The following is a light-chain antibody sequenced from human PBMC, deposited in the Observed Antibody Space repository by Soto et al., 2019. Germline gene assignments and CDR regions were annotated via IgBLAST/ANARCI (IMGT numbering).Light chain of an antibody. CDR1: QSVSSSY. Sequence: EILLTHSPGTLSLSPGERATLSCMASQSVSSSYLAWYQQKPGQAPRLLIYGASTRATGIPARFSGSASGTEFTLTISSLQSEDFAVYYCQQFNNWPPPFGQVGKAAIK. V-gene: IGKV3-15*01. J-gene: IGKJ1*01. CDR3: QQFNNWPPP. CDR2: GAS.